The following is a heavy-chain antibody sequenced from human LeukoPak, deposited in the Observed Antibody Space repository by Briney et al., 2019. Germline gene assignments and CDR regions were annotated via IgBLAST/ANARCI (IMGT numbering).Heavy chain of an antibody. J-gene: IGHJ3*02. CDR2: IDHSGST. Sequence: SETLSLTCAVYGGSFIDYYWSWLRQPPGKGLEWIGEIDHSGSTTYNPSLKSRVTISVDTSKNQFSLKLKSVTAADTAAYYCARGVEASGVGFYAFDIWGQGTMVTVSS. V-gene: IGHV4-34*01. CDR3: ARGVEASGVGFYAFDI. D-gene: IGHD2-8*01. CDR1: GGSFIDYY.